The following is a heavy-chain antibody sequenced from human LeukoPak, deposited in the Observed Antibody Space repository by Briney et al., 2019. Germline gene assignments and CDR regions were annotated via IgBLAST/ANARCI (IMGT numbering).Heavy chain of an antibody. J-gene: IGHJ4*02. V-gene: IGHV1-69*05. Sequence: SVKVSCKASGGTFSSYAISWVRQAPGQGLEWMGGIIPIFGTANYAQKFQGRVTVTTDESTSTAYMELSSLRSEDTAVYYCASYYYDSSGYFDYWGQGTLVTVSS. CDR1: GGTFSSYA. CDR2: IIPIFGTA. D-gene: IGHD3-22*01. CDR3: ASYYYDSSGYFDY.